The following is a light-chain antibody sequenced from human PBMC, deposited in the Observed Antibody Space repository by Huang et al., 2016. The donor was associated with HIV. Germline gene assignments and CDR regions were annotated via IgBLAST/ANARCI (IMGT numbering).Light chain of an antibody. CDR3: QQYYGTPRT. CDR1: QGITKS. CDR2: AAS. V-gene: IGKV1-NL1*01. Sequence: DIQMTQSPSSLSASVGDRVTITCRASQGITKSLTWYQQKPGQAPKLLLYAASRLESGVPSRFSVSGSGTDYALTISSLQPEDFATYYCQQYYGTPRTFGQGTKVEIK. J-gene: IGKJ1*01.